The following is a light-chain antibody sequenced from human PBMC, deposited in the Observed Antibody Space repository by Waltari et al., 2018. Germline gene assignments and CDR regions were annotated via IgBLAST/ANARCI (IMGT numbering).Light chain of an antibody. Sequence: IQMTQSPSSLSASVGDRVTITCRATQTISSYLNWYQHKPGKAPKLLIYGASILHSGVPSRFSGSGSGTDLTLTISSLQPEDFATYYCQQSYSSPWTFGQGTKVEI. V-gene: IGKV1-39*01. CDR2: GAS. CDR1: QTISSY. J-gene: IGKJ1*01. CDR3: QQSYSSPWT.